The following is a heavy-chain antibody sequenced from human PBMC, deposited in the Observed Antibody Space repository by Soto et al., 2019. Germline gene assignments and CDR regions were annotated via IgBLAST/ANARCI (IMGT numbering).Heavy chain of an antibody. CDR1: GFTFSSYG. CDR3: ANHGGFDF. CDR2: ISIRGDYR. J-gene: IGHJ3*01. D-gene: IGHD3-10*01. V-gene: IGHV3-23*01. Sequence: EGQLLQSGGGLVQPGESLRLSCAASGFTFSSYGMSWVRQAPGKGLEWVSSISIRGDYRYYADSVKGRFTISRDNSKNTLYLQMSSLTAEDTAIYYCANHGGFDFWGQGTMVAVSS.